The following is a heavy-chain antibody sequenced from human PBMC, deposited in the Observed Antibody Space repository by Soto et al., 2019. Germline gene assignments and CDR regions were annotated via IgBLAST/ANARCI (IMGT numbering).Heavy chain of an antibody. J-gene: IGHJ5*02. D-gene: IGHD4-17*01. CDR1: GFTFSGSA. V-gene: IGHV3-73*01. CDR2: IRSKANSYAT. CDR3: TRHPRRDYGDYGNWFDP. Sequence: EVQLVESGGGLVQPGGSLKLSCAASGFTFSGSAMHWVRQASGKGLEWVGRIRSKANSYATAYAASVKGRFTISRDDSKNTAYLHMNSLKTEDTAVYYCTRHPRRDYGDYGNWFDPWGQGTLVTVSS.